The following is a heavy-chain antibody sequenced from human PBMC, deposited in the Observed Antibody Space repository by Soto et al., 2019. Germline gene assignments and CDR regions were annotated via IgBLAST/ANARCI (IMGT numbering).Heavy chain of an antibody. CDR3: AKVGESDPNDAFDI. CDR1: GFTFSSYG. CDR2: ISYDGSNK. V-gene: IGHV3-30*18. Sequence: GGSLRLSCAASGFTFSSYGMHWVRQAPGKGLEWVAVISYDGSNKYYADSVKGRFTISRDNSKNTLYLQMNSLRAEDTAVHYCAKVGESDPNDAFDIWGQGTMVTVSS. D-gene: IGHD1-26*01. J-gene: IGHJ3*02.